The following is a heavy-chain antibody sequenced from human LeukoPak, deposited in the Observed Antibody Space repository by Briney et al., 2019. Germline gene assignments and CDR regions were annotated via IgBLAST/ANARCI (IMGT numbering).Heavy chain of an antibody. D-gene: IGHD6-19*01. CDR2: IYYSGST. CDR1: GGSISGNY. V-gene: IGHV4-59*08. CDR3: ARGNIAVAGLFDY. Sequence: KPSETLSLTCTVSGGSISGNYWSWIRQPPGKGLEWIGYIYYSGSTSYNPSLKSRVTISVDTSKNQFSLKLSSVAAADTAVYYCARGNIAVAGLFDYWGQGTLVTVSS. J-gene: IGHJ4*02.